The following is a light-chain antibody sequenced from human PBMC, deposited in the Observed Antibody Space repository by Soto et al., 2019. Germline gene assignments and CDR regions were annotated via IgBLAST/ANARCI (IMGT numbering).Light chain of an antibody. J-gene: IGLJ1*01. CDR2: EVT. V-gene: IGLV2-8*01. Sequence: QSALAQPPSASGSPGQSVTISCTGTSSDVGENYVSWYQQHLGKAPKLIIYEVTLRPSGVPDRFSGSKSGNTASLTVSGLHADDEAYYYCSAYAGSNTFVFGTGTKLTVL. CDR1: SSDVGENY. CDR3: SAYAGSNTFV.